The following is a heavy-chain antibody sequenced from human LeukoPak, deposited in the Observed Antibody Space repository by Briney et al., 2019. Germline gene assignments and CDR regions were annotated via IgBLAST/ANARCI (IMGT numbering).Heavy chain of an antibody. D-gene: IGHD1-1*01. Sequence: PSETLSLTCTVSGVSISSYYWSWIRQPARKGLEWIGRIYTSGSTNYNPSLKSRVTISVDKSKNQFSLKLSSVTAADTAVYYCAREEELEGPYFDYWGQGTLVTVSS. CDR1: GVSISSYY. CDR3: AREEELEGPYFDY. V-gene: IGHV4-4*07. CDR2: IYTSGST. J-gene: IGHJ4*02.